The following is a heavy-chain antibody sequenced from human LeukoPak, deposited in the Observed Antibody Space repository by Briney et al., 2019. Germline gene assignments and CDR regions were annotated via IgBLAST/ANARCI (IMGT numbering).Heavy chain of an antibody. CDR3: ARGESGYRFDY. J-gene: IGHJ4*02. Sequence: GGSLRLSCAASGFIFSSHSMNWVRQAPGKGPEWVSFISATSTTIYSADSVKGRFTISRDNDKKLLYLQMNSLRDDDTAVYYCARGESGYRFDYWGQGTLVTSST. V-gene: IGHV3-48*02. CDR1: GFIFSSHS. D-gene: IGHD5-18*01. CDR2: ISATSTTI.